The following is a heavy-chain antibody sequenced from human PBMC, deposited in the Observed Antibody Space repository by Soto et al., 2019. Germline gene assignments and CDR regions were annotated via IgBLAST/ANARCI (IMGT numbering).Heavy chain of an antibody. V-gene: IGHV3-23*01. J-gene: IGHJ4*02. Sequence: GGSLRLSCSASGFTFTSYAMSWVRQAPGKGLEWVSGISGSGGDTKSADSVEGRFTISRDNFKNMLYLQMNSLRAEDTAVYYCAKHDFWTLYNTGLDSWGQGTLVTVSS. D-gene: IGHD3-3*01. CDR1: GFTFTSYA. CDR3: AKHDFWTLYNTGLDS. CDR2: ISGSGGDT.